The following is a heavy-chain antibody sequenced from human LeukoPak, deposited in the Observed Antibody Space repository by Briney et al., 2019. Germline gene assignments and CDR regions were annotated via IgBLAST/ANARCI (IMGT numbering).Heavy chain of an antibody. J-gene: IGHJ4*02. D-gene: IGHD4-11*01. CDR1: GGSISSSNW. CDR3: ARSYSNYQCDY. CDR2: INHSGST. V-gene: IGHV4-4*02. Sequence: PSETVSLTCAVSGGSISSSNWWSWVRQPPGKGLEWIGEINHSGSTNYNPSLKSRVTISVDTSKNQFSLKLSSVTAADTAVYYCARSYSNYQCDYWGQGTLVTVSS.